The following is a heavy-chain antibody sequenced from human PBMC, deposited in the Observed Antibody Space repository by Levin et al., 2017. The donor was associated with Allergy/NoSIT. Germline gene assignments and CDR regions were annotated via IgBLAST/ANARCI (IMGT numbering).Heavy chain of an antibody. D-gene: IGHD3-9*01. J-gene: IGHJ4*02. CDR3: ARDLRVLLRYFDWPNFDY. CDR2: ISSSSSTI. V-gene: IGHV3-48*01. Sequence: GGSLRLSCAASGFTFSSYSMNWVRQAPGKGLEWVSYISSSSSTIYYADSVKGRFTISRDNAKNSLYLQMNSLRAEDTAVYYCARDLRVLLRYFDWPNFDYWGQGTLVTVSS. CDR1: GFTFSSYS.